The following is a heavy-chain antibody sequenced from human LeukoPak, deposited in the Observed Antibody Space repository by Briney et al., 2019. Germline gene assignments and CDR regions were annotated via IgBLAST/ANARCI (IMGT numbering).Heavy chain of an antibody. CDR3: ARDPRYSYGYDY. D-gene: IGHD5-18*01. J-gene: IGHJ4*02. CDR2: ISYDGSNK. Sequence: PGGSLRLSCAASGFTFSSYAMHWVRQAPGKGLEGVAVISYDGSNKYYADSVKGRFTISRDNSKNTLYLQMNSLRAEDTAVYYCARDPRYSYGYDYWGQGTLVTVSS. CDR1: GFTFSSYA. V-gene: IGHV3-30*04.